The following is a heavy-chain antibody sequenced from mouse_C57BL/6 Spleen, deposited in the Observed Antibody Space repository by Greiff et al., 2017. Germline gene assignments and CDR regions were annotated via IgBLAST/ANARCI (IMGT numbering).Heavy chain of an antibody. D-gene: IGHD2-4*01. Sequence: EVKVEESGGGLVQPGGSLSLSCAASGFTFTDYYMSWVRQPPGKALEWLGFIRNKANGYTTEYSASVKGRFTISRDNSQSILYLQMNALRAEDSATYYCARYRDYDGAMDYWGQGTSVTVSS. J-gene: IGHJ4*01. CDR1: GFTFTDYY. V-gene: IGHV7-3*01. CDR3: ARYRDYDGAMDY. CDR2: IRNKANGYTT.